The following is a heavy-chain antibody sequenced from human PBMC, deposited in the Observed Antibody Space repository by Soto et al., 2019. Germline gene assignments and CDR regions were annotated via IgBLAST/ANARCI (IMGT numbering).Heavy chain of an antibody. CDR3: AKDPGFLEWPPLFFEY. CDR2: ISGSGGST. Sequence: GGSLRLSCAASGFTFSSYAMSWVRQAPGKGLEWVSAISGSGGSTYYADSVKGRFTISRDNSKNTLYLQMNSLRAEDTAVYYCAKDPGFLEWPPLFFEYWGQGTLVTVSS. D-gene: IGHD3-3*01. CDR1: GFTFSSYA. J-gene: IGHJ4*02. V-gene: IGHV3-23*01.